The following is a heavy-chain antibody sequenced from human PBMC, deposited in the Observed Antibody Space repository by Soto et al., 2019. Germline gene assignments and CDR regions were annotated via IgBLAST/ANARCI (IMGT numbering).Heavy chain of an antibody. CDR3: ARGAVAAIINWFDP. J-gene: IGHJ5*02. CDR2: IYHSGST. Sequence: PSETLSLTCAVSGGSISSSNWWSFVRQPPGKGLEWIGEIYHSGSTNYNPSLKSRVTISVDKSKNQFSLKLSSVTAADTAVYYCARGAVAAIINWFDPWGQGTLVTVSS. CDR1: GGSISSSNW. D-gene: IGHD6-19*01. V-gene: IGHV4-4*02.